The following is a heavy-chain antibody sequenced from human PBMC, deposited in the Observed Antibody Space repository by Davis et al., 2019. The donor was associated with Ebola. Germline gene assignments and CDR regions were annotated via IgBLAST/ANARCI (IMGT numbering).Heavy chain of an antibody. J-gene: IGHJ6*04. CDR3: ARQGRNYYYYGMDV. Sequence: SETLSLTCTVSGGSISSYYWSWIRQPPGKGLEWIGYIYHSGTYYNPSLKSRVTMSVDTSKNQFSLKLSSVTAADTALYYCARQGRNYYYYGMDVWGKGTTVTVSS. CDR1: GGSISSYY. CDR2: IYHSGT. V-gene: IGHV4-59*01.